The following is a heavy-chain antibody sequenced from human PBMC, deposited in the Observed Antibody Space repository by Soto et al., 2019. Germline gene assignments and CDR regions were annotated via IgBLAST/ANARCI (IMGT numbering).Heavy chain of an antibody. CDR1: GGSFSGYY. Sequence: QVQLQQWGAGLLKPSETLSLTCAVYGGSFSGYYWSWIRQPPGKGLEWIGEINHSGSTNYNPSLTSRGTRSVDTSKNQFSLKLSSVTAADTAVYYCPIITSQNIVTPFDYWGQGTLVTVSS. D-gene: IGHD3-10*01. CDR3: PIITSQNIVTPFDY. CDR2: INHSGST. V-gene: IGHV4-34*01. J-gene: IGHJ4*02.